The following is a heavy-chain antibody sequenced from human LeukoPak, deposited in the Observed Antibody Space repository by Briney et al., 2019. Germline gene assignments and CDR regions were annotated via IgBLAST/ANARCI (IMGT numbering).Heavy chain of an antibody. D-gene: IGHD7-27*01. J-gene: IGHJ4*02. CDR2: IYYSGST. CDR1: GFTFSDYY. Sequence: GPLRLSCVASGFTFSDYYMSWIRQAPGKGLEWIGSIYYSGSTYYNPSLKSRVTISVDTSKDQFSLKLSSVTAADTAVYYCARWGQDKGGDYWGQGTLVTVSS. V-gene: IGHV4-38-2*01. CDR3: ARWGQDKGGDY.